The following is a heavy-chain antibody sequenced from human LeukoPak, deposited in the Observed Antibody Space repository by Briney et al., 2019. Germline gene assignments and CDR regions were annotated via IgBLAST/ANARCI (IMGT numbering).Heavy chain of an antibody. D-gene: IGHD6-13*01. Sequence: PSETLSLTCTVSGGSMSSSSYYWGWIRQPPGKGLEWIGSIHYSGSTYYNPSLKSRVTISIDTSKNQFSLKLSSVTAADTAVYYCNGYDSSSWSRYMDVWGKGTTVTISS. CDR3: NGYDSSSWSRYMDV. J-gene: IGHJ6*03. CDR1: GGSMSSSSYY. V-gene: IGHV4-39*07. CDR2: IHYSGST.